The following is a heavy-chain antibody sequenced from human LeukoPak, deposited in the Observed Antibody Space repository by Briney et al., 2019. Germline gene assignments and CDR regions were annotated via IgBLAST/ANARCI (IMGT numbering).Heavy chain of an antibody. J-gene: IGHJ4*02. D-gene: IGHD6-6*01. CDR2: ISYDGSNK. V-gene: IGHV3-30-3*01. CDR1: GFTFSSYA. Sequence: GGSLRLSCAASGFTFSSYAMHWVRQAPGKGLEWVAVISYDGSNKYYADSGKGRFTISRDNSKNTLYLQMNSLRAEDTAVYYCARDYGLVWGFYWGQGTLVTVSS. CDR3: ARDYGLVWGFY.